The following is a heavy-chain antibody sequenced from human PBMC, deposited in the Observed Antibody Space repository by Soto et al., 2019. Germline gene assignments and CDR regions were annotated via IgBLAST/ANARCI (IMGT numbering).Heavy chain of an antibody. CDR1: GYTFTGYY. J-gene: IGHJ5*02. D-gene: IGHD3-3*01. Sequence: QVQLVQSGAEVKKPGASVKVSCKASGYTFTGYYLHWVRQAPGQRLEWMGWIIPNSGATNYAENLQGRVTLTRDTSISTAYMELTRLTSEDTAVYYCAKSIIRFLEWSSPFDPWGQGTLVTVSS. V-gene: IGHV1-2*02. CDR3: AKSIIRFLEWSSPFDP. CDR2: IIPNSGAT.